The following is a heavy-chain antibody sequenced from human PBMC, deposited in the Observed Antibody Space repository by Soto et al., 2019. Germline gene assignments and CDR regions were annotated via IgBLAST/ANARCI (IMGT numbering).Heavy chain of an antibody. Sequence: PSETLSLTCTVSGGSISSSSYYWGWIRQPPGKGLEWIGSIYYSGSTYYNPSLKSRVTISVDTSKNQFSLKLSSVTAADTAVYYCARHGYFDWLFPFDYWGQGTLVTVSS. D-gene: IGHD3-9*01. J-gene: IGHJ4*02. CDR1: GGSISSSSYY. V-gene: IGHV4-39*01. CDR3: ARHGYFDWLFPFDY. CDR2: IYYSGST.